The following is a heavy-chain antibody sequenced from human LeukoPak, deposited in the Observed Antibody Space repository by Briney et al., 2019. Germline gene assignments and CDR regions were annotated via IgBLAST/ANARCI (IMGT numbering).Heavy chain of an antibody. CDR1: GFTFDDYA. CDR2: ISWNSGSI. CDR3: AKDQQQLARRLFDY. V-gene: IGHV3-9*01. J-gene: IGHJ4*02. D-gene: IGHD6-13*01. Sequence: GRSLRLSCAASGFTFDDYAMHWVRQAPGKGLEWGSGISWNSGSIGYADSVKGRFTISRDNAKNSQYLQMNSLRAEDTALYYCAKDQQQLARRLFDYWGQGTLVTVSS.